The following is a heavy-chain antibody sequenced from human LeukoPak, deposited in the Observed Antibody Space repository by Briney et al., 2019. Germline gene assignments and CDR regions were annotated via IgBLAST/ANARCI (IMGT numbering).Heavy chain of an antibody. CDR2: INAGNGNT. CDR1: GYTFTSYA. J-gene: IGHJ6*02. Sequence: ASVKVSCKASGYTFTSYAMHWVRQAPGQRLEWMGWINAGNGNTKYSQKFQGRVTITRDTSASTAYMELSSLRSEDTAVYYCASVDYYDSSGYYYYYGMDVWGQGTTVTVSS. D-gene: IGHD3-22*01. V-gene: IGHV1-3*01. CDR3: ASVDYYDSSGYYYYYGMDV.